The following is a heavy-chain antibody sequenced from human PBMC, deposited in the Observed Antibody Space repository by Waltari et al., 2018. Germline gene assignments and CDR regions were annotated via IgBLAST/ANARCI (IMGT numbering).Heavy chain of an antibody. J-gene: IGHJ3*02. CDR1: GGSISSYY. CDR2: IYYRGST. V-gene: IGHV4-59*01. D-gene: IGHD1-20*01. CDR3: ARDINRGDAFDI. Sequence: QVQLQESGPGLVKPSETLSLTCTVSGGSISSYYWSWIRQPPGKGLEWIGYIYYRGSTNSNPPPKSRGTISVDTSKNQFSLKLSSVTAADTAVYYCARDINRGDAFDIWGQGTMVTVSS.